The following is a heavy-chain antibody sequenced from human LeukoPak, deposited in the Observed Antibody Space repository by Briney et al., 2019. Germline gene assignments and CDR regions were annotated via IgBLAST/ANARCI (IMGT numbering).Heavy chain of an antibody. V-gene: IGHV4-38-2*02. CDR1: GYSISSGYY. Sequence: PSETLSLTCSVSGYSISSGYYWGWIRQPPGKGLEWIGNIYESGSTYYNPSLKSRVTISVDTSKNQFSLKLSSVTAADTAVYYCARVPPPSLRRNWSDPWGQGTLVTVSS. CDR2: IYESGST. CDR3: ARVPPPSLRRNWSDP. J-gene: IGHJ5*02. D-gene: IGHD2-15*01.